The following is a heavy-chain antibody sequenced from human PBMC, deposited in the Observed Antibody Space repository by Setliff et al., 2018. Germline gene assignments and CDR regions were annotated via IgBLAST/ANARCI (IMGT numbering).Heavy chain of an antibody. V-gene: IGHV1-18*01. Sequence: ASVKVSCKASGYTFTSYGISWVRQAPGQGLEWMGWISAYNGNTNYAQKLQGRVTMTTDTSTSTAYMELRSLKSDDTAVYYCARDKGYYGSRSYDYWGQGTLVTVSS. D-gene: IGHD3-10*01. CDR2: ISAYNGNT. CDR1: GYTFTSYG. J-gene: IGHJ4*02. CDR3: ARDKGYYGSRSYDY.